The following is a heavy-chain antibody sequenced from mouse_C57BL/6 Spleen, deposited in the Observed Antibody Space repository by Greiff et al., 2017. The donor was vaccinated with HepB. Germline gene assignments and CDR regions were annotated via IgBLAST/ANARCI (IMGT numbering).Heavy chain of an antibody. V-gene: IGHV5-17*01. CDR3: ARSWDYFDY. Sequence: EVQLKESGGGLVKPGGSLKLSCAASGFTFSDYGMHWVRQAPEKGLEWVAYISSGSSTIYYADTVKGRFTISRDNAKNTLFLQMTSLRSEDTAMYYCARSWDYFDYWGQGTTLTVSS. CDR2: ISSGSSTI. CDR1: GFTFSDYG. J-gene: IGHJ2*01. D-gene: IGHD4-1*01.